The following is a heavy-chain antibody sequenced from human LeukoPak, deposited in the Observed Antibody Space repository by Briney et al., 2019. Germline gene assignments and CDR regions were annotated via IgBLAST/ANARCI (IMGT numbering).Heavy chain of an antibody. D-gene: IGHD4-17*01. CDR2: ISSSGSTI. V-gene: IGHV3-48*03. J-gene: IGHJ4*02. CDR1: GFTFSSYE. CDR3: ARDDYGGIDY. Sequence: GGSLRLSCAASGFTFSSYEMNWVRQAPGKGLEWVSYISSSGSTIYYADSVKGRFTISRDNAKNSLYLQMNSLRAEDAALYFCARDDYGGIDYWGQGTLVTVSS.